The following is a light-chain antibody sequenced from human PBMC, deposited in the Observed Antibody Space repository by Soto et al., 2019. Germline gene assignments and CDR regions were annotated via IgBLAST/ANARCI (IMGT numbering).Light chain of an antibody. Sequence: DIPMTQSPSSLSASVGDRVTLTCRASQSISSYLNWYQQKPGKAPKLLIYAASSLQSGVPSRFSGSGSGTDFTLTISSLQPEDFATYYCQQSYSTPFTFGPGTKVDIK. V-gene: IGKV1-39*01. CDR1: QSISSY. J-gene: IGKJ3*01. CDR3: QQSYSTPFT. CDR2: AAS.